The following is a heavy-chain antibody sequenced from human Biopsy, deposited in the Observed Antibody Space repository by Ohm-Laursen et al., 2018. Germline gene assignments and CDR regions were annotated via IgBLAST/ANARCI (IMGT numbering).Heavy chain of an antibody. D-gene: IGHD3-3*01. Sequence: GSSVKVSCKASGGTFSNYAISWVRQAPGEGLEWMGGIIAVSGLVNYAPKFQGRVSITADKSTTTASMELSNLKSEDTAVYYCATPFQYYDSWGGYPPFDHWGQGTLVTVSS. J-gene: IGHJ4*02. V-gene: IGHV1-69*17. CDR2: IIAVSGLV. CDR1: GGTFSNYA. CDR3: ATPFQYYDSWGGYPPFDH.